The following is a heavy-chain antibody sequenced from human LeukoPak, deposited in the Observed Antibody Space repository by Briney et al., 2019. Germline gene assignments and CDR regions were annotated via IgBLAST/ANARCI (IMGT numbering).Heavy chain of an antibody. D-gene: IGHD1-26*01. Sequence: GGSLRLSCAASRFTFSSYGMSWVRQAPGKGLEWVSAISGSGISTYYADSVKGRFTISRDNSKNTLYLQMNSLRAEDTAVYYCVQGGSYFDYWGQGTLVTVSS. J-gene: IGHJ4*02. V-gene: IGHV3-23*01. CDR3: VQGGSYFDY. CDR2: ISGSGIST. CDR1: RFTFSSYG.